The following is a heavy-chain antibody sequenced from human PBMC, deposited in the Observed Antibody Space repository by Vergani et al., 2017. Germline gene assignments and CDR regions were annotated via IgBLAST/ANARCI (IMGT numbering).Heavy chain of an antibody. Sequence: VQLVESGGGLVKLGGSLRLSCAASGFTFSDFSMSWVRQAPGKGLEWVAFIGSSGPYINYADSVKGRFIISRDNPNNSLFLQLRSLIAEDAAVYYYARDCTSGGCPDNYGMDVWGQGATVTVSS. CDR3: ARDCTSGGCPDNYGMDV. V-gene: IGHV3-21*06. D-gene: IGHD2-8*01. CDR1: GFTFSDFS. CDR2: IGSSGPYI. J-gene: IGHJ6*02.